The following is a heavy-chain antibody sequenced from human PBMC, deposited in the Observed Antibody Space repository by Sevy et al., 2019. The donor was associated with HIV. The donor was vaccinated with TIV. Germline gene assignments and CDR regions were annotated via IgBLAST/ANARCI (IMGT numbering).Heavy chain of an antibody. J-gene: IGHJ4*02. CDR2: ISYDGSNK. D-gene: IGHD3-9*01. Sequence: GGSLRLSCVASGFTFSNYAMHWVRQAPGKGLEWVAVISYDGSNKFYADSVKGRFTISRDNSKNTLYLQMNSLRAEDTAVYYCARGGYYDILTGYYGPNFDYWGQGTLVTVSS. CDR1: GFTFSNYA. CDR3: ARGGYYDILTGYYGPNFDY. V-gene: IGHV3-30-3*01.